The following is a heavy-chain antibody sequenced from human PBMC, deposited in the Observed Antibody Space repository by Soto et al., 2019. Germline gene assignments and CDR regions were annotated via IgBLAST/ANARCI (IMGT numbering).Heavy chain of an antibody. J-gene: IGHJ4*02. Sequence: QITLKESGPTLVKPTQTLTLTCTFSGFSLSTSGVGVGWIRQPPGKALEWLALIYWDDDKRYSPSLKSRLTXTXXTSKNQVVLTMTNMDPVDTATYYCARVSFDPAFDYWGQGTLVTVSS. D-gene: IGHD3-16*01. V-gene: IGHV2-5*02. CDR2: IYWDDDK. CDR3: ARVSFDPAFDY. CDR1: GFSLSTSGVG.